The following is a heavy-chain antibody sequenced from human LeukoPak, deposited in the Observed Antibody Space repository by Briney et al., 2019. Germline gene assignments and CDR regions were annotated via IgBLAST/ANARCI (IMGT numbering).Heavy chain of an antibody. V-gene: IGHV1-69*13. CDR1: GGTFSSYA. Sequence: SVKVSCKASGGTFSSYAISWVRQAPGQGLEWMGGIIPIFGTANYAQKFQGRVTITADESTSTAYMELSSLRSEDTAVYFCAREDIVVVPAAVGDFYYYYGMDVWGQGTTVTVSS. J-gene: IGHJ6*02. CDR2: IIPIFGTA. D-gene: IGHD2-2*01. CDR3: AREDIVVVPAAVGDFYYYYGMDV.